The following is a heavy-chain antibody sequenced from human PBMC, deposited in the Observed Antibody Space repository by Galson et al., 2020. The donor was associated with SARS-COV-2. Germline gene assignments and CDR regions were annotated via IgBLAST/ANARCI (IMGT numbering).Heavy chain of an antibody. J-gene: IGHJ5*02. CDR2: IYTSGST. V-gene: IGHV4-61*02. CDR1: GGSISSGSYY. CDR3: ARDSSSWYFWFDP. D-gene: IGHD6-13*01. Sequence: SETLSLTCTVSGGSISSGSYYWSWIRQPAGKGLEWIGRIYTSGSTNYNPSLKSRVTISVDTYKNQFSRKLSSVTAADTAVYYCARDSSSWYFWFDPWGQGTLVTVSS.